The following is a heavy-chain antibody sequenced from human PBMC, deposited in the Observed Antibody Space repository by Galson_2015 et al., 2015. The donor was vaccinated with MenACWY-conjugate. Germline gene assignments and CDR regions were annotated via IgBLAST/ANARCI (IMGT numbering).Heavy chain of an antibody. D-gene: IGHD2-21*01. V-gene: IGHV3-15*01. J-gene: IGHJ6*02. CDR3: TTHKPDSWGGLLFHLDKDV. Sequence: SLRLSCAGSAFTFSNAYMSWVRQAPGKGLEWVGRIKSQTDGGKIDYAAPVKGRFTISGDDSKNTLYLQMNSLKIEDTAVYYCTTHKPDSWGGLLFHLDKDVWGQGTTGTVSS. CDR1: AFTFSNAY. CDR2: IKSQTDGGKI.